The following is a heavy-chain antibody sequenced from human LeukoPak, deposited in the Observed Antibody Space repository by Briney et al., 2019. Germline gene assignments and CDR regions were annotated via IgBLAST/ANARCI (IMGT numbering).Heavy chain of an antibody. J-gene: IGHJ5*02. Sequence: SETLSLPCTVSGGSIRNSNYYWGWIRQPPGKGLEWIGSIYYSGSTYYNPSLKSRVTISVDTSKNQFSLKLSSVTAADTALYYCARQGTSTWFDPWGQGTLVTVSS. V-gene: IGHV4-39*01. CDR3: ARQGTSTWFDP. D-gene: IGHD1-7*01. CDR1: GGSIRNSNYY. CDR2: IYYSGST.